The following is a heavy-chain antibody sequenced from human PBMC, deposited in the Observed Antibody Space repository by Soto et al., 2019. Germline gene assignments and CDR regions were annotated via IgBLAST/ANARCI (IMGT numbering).Heavy chain of an antibody. V-gene: IGHV3-9*01. CDR1: GFTFDDYA. CDR2: ISWSGGNI. D-gene: IGHD6-13*01. CDR3: AKGGSATLITTAGTDNRFDP. J-gene: IGHJ5*02. Sequence: EVQLVESGGGLVQPGRSLRLSCAAAGFTFDDYAMYWVRQAPGRGLEWVSAISWSGGNIAYADSVKGRFTISRDNAKSFLYLQMNSLRVEDSALYYCAKGGSATLITTAGTDNRFDPWGQGTLVTVSS.